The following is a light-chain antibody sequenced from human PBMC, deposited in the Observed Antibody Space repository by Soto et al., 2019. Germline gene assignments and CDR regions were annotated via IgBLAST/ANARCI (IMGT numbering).Light chain of an antibody. V-gene: IGLV2-14*01. CDR2: DVS. CDR1: SSDVGGYDY. CDR3: SSYTSSSTRL. J-gene: IGLJ2*01. Sequence: QSVLTQPASVSGSPGQSITISCTGTSSDVGGYDYVSWYQQHPGKAPKLMIYDVSSRPSGVSHRFSGSKSGNTASLTISGLQAEDEADYYCSSYTSSSTRLFGGGTKVTVL.